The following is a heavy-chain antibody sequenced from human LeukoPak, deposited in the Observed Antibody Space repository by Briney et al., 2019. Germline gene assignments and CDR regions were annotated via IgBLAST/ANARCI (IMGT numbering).Heavy chain of an antibody. J-gene: IGHJ6*03. D-gene: IGHD1-1*01. CDR3: VARNGDYSYMDV. Sequence: SETLSLTCTVSGGSIINRSHYWDWIRQPPGKGLEWIGSIYYSGTTYYNPSLKSRVTISVDASKNQFSLKLSSVTAADTAVYYCVARNGDYSYMDVWGKGTTVTVSS. CDR2: IYYSGTT. V-gene: IGHV4-39*01. CDR1: GGSIINRSHY.